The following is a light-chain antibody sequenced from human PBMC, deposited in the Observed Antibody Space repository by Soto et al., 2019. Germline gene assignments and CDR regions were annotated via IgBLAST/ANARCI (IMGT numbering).Light chain of an antibody. V-gene: IGLV1-40*01. CDR2: GNS. Sequence: QSVLTQPPSVSGAPGQRVTISCTGSSSNIGAGYDVHWYQHLPGTAPKLLIYGNSNRPSGVPDRLSGSQSGTSASLAITGLQAEDEAEYYCQSYDSSLSGSVFGGGTKLTVL. J-gene: IGLJ2*01. CDR1: SSNIGAGYD. CDR3: QSYDSSLSGSV.